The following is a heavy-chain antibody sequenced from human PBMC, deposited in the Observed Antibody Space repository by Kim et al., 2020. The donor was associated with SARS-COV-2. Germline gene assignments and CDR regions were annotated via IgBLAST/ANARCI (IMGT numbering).Heavy chain of an antibody. D-gene: IGHD3-3*01. CDR3: ARDREAIFGVVTNWFDP. J-gene: IGHJ5*02. V-gene: IGHV3-30-3*01. CDR1: GFTFCIYA. Sequence: GGSLRLSCAASGFTFCIYAMHWVRQAPGKGLEWVAVISYDGSNKYYADSVKGRFTISRDNSKNTLYLQMNSLRAEDTAVYYCARDREAIFGVVTNWFDPWGQGTLVTVSS. CDR2: ISYDGSNK.